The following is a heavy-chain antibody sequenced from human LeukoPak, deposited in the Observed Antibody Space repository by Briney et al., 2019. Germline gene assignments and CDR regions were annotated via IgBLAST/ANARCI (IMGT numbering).Heavy chain of an antibody. CDR3: AKAHCSSTSCSRADN. CDR2: IDGSGGTT. D-gene: IGHD2-2*01. J-gene: IGHJ4*02. V-gene: IGHV3-23*01. Sequence: PGGSLRLSCAASGFTFSNYAMNWVRQAPGKGLEWVSAIDGSGGTTFYADSVKGRVTISRVQSTNTVYLQMNSLRADDTAVYYCAKAHCSSTSCSRADNWGQGTLVTVSS. CDR1: GFTFSNYA.